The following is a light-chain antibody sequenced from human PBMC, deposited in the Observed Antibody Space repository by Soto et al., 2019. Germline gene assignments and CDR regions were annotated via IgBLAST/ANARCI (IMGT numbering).Light chain of an antibody. CDR3: SSLAGGTLV. V-gene: IGLV2-8*01. CDR1: STDVGDYKY. J-gene: IGLJ2*01. Sequence: QSALTQPPSASGSPGQSVTISCTGTSTDVGDYKYVFWYQQHPGKAPKLLIYEVNKRPSGVPDRFSGSKSGNMASLTVSGLQAEDEADYYCSSLAGGTLVFGGGTKLTVL. CDR2: EVN.